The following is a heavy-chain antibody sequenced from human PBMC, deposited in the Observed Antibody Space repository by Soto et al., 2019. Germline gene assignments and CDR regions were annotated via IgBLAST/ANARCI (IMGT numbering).Heavy chain of an antibody. J-gene: IGHJ4*02. CDR3: AKDQTDVTLFDY. Sequence: WGSLRLSCAASGFSFSSLAIICVRRAPGKGLEWVSSISGRGVDTLYADSVKGRFTISRDNSRNTLYLQVNSLRAEDTAVYYCAKDQTDVTLFDYWGQGTLVTVSS. CDR1: GFSFSSLA. CDR2: ISGRGVDT. D-gene: IGHD2-21*02. V-gene: IGHV3-23*01.